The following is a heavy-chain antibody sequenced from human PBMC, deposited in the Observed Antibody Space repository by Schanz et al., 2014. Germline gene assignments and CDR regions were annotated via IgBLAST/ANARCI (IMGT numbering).Heavy chain of an antibody. CDR1: GFTVSTNY. D-gene: IGHD3-10*01. CDR3: CRSGSPIYYHGLDV. Sequence: VQLVESGGGLIHPGGSLRLSCAVSGFTVSTNYMNWIRQAPGKGLEWVSYISNSGYTIYYADSVKGRFTISRDNAKNSLYLQMNSLRAEDTAVYYCCRSGSPIYYHGLDVWGQGTTVTVSS. CDR2: ISNSGYTI. J-gene: IGHJ6*02. V-gene: IGHV3-11*01.